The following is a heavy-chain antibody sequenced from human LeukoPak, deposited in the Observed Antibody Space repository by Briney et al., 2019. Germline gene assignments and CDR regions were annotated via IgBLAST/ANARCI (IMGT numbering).Heavy chain of an antibody. J-gene: IGHJ3*02. CDR3: ARDNPTTVMGGAFDI. Sequence: GGSLRLSCAASGFTFSSYAMHWVRQAPGKGLEWVAVISYDGSNKYYADSVKGRFTISRDNSKNTLYLQMNSLRAEDTAVYYCARDNPTTVMGGAFDIWGQGTMVTVSS. CDR1: GFTFSSYA. V-gene: IGHV3-30-3*01. D-gene: IGHD4-17*01. CDR2: ISYDGSNK.